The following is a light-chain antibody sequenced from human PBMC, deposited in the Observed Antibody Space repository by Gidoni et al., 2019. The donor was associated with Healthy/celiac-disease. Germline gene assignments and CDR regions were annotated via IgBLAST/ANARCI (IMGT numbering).Light chain of an antibody. V-gene: IGKV3-20*01. CDR3: QQYGSSPPIT. Sequence: EIVLTQSPGTLSLSPGERATLSCRASQSGSSSYLAWYQQKPGQAPRLLIYGASSRATGIPDRFSGSGSGTDFTLTISRLEPEDFAVYYCQQYGSSPPITFGHGTKVDIK. J-gene: IGKJ3*01. CDR1: QSGSSSY. CDR2: GAS.